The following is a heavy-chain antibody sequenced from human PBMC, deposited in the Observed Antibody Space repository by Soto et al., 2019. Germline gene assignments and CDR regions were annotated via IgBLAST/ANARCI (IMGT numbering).Heavy chain of an antibody. J-gene: IGHJ4*02. Sequence: EVQLVESGGGLVQPGGSLRLSCAASGVTVSSNYMSWFRQAPGKGLEWVSVISSGGSTYYADSVKGRFTISRDNSKNTLYLQMNSLRAQDTAVYYCARHGYNYGGGYLDYRGKGTLVTVSS. CDR3: ARHGYNYGGGYLDY. CDR2: ISSGGST. V-gene: IGHV3-66*04. D-gene: IGHD5-18*01. CDR1: GVTVSSNY.